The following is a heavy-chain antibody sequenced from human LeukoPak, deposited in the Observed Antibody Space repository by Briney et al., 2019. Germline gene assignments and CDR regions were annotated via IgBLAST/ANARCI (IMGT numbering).Heavy chain of an antibody. Sequence: PGGSLRLSCAASGFTFTNSWMAWVRQAPGKGLEWVANIKQDGSTKHYADSLKGRFTISRDNPKNSLYLQMNNLRDDDTAVYYCTRDTDGSLDYCGQGILVTVAS. CDR1: GFTFTNSW. CDR2: IKQDGSTK. CDR3: TRDTDGSLDY. J-gene: IGHJ4*02. V-gene: IGHV3-7*01. D-gene: IGHD1-26*01.